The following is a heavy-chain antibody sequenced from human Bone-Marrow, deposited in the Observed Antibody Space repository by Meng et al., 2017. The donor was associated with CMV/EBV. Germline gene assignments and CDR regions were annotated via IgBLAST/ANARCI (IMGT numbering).Heavy chain of an antibody. CDR3: AREYRLKYDSSGFDF. CDR1: GFTFNTYW. V-gene: IGHV3-74*01. Sequence: GESLKXSCXASGFTFNTYWMHWVRQAPGKGLVWVSRITSDGSSTTYADSVKGRFTISRDNAKNTLYLQMNSLGAEDTAVYYCAREYRLKYDSSGFDFWGQGTLVTVSS. CDR2: ITSDGSST. D-gene: IGHD3-22*01. J-gene: IGHJ4*02.